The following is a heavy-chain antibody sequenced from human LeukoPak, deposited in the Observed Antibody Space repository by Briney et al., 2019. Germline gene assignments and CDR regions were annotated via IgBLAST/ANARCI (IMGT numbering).Heavy chain of an antibody. D-gene: IGHD6-13*01. CDR3: ARGDSSSWSRGDAFDI. J-gene: IGHJ3*02. CDR1: GYSFTSYW. Sequence: GESLKISCKGSGYSFTSYWISWVRQMPGKGLEWMGIIYPGDSDTRYSPSFQGQVTVSADKSISTAYLQWSSLKASDTAIYYCARGDSSSWSRGDAFDIWGQGTMVTVSS. V-gene: IGHV5-51*01. CDR2: IYPGDSDT.